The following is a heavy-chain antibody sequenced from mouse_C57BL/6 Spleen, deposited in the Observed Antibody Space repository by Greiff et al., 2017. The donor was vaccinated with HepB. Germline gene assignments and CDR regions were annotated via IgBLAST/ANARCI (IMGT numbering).Heavy chain of an antibody. V-gene: IGHV5-4*03. J-gene: IGHJ3*01. CDR3: ARGANSGSWFAY. Sequence: EVKLVESGGGLVKPGGSLKLSCAASGFTFSSYAMSWVRQTPEKRLEWVATISDGGSYTYYPDNVKGRFTISRDNAKNNLYLQMSHLKSEDTAMYYCARGANSGSWFAYWGQGTLVTVSA. D-gene: IGHD3-1*01. CDR2: ISDGGSYT. CDR1: GFTFSSYA.